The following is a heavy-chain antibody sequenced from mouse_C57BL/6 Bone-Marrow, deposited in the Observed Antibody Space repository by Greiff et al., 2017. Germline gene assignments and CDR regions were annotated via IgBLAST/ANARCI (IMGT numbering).Heavy chain of an antibody. D-gene: IGHD1-1*01. CDR3: ARSGSSYDWFAY. Sequence: QVQLQQPGAELVKPGASVKMSCKASGYTFTSYWLTWVKQRPGQGLEWIGDIYPGSGSTNYNEKFKSKATLTVDTTSSTAYMQLSSLTSEDSAVYYCARSGSSYDWFAYWGQGTLVTVSA. CDR2: IYPGSGST. CDR1: GYTFTSYW. J-gene: IGHJ3*01. V-gene: IGHV1-55*01.